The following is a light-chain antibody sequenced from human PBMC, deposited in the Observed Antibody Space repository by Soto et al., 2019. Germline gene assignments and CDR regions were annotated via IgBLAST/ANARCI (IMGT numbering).Light chain of an antibody. CDR3: QSYDSSLSGWV. CDR2: GNS. V-gene: IGLV1-40*01. CDR1: SSNIGAGYD. Sequence: QSVLTQPPSVSGAPGQRVTISCTGSSSNIGAGYDVHWYQQLPGTAPKLLISGNSNRPSGVPDRFSGSKSGTSASLAITGLQAEVEADYYCQSYDSSLSGWVFGGGTKLTVL. J-gene: IGLJ3*02.